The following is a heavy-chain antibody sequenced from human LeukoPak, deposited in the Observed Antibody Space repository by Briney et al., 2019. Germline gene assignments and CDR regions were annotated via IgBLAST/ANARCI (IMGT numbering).Heavy chain of an antibody. CDR1: GFTFSNAW. J-gene: IGHJ3*02. Sequence: GGSLRLSRAASGFTFSNAWMSWVRPAPGRGLEWVGRIKSKTDGGTTEYAAHVKGRFTISTDDSKNTLYLQMNSLKTEDTAVYYCTTGLSSSWPMDDAFDIWGQGTMVTVSS. V-gene: IGHV3-15*01. CDR3: TTGLSSSWPMDDAFDI. CDR2: IKSKTDGGTT. D-gene: IGHD6-13*01.